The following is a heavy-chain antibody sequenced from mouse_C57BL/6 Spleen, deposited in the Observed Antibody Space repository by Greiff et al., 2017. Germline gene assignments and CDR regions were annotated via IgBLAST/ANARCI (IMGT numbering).Heavy chain of an antibody. CDR2: ISAGGSYT. V-gene: IGHV5-4*01. Sequence: EVQLVESGGGLVKPGASLKLSCAASGFSFSSYAMSWVRQTPGKRLEWVATISAGGSYTYYPDNLKGRFTISRDKAKNKQYLQMSSLKSEDAAMYYGARAVDCYHGYYDLDYWGQGTTVTVSS. D-gene: IGHD1-3*01. CDR3: ARAVDCYHGYYDLDY. J-gene: IGHJ4*01. CDR1: GFSFSSYA.